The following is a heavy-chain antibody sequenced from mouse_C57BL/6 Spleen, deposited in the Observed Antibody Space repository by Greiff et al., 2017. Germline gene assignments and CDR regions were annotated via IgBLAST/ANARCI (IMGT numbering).Heavy chain of an antibody. CDR1: GFSLSTSGMG. J-gene: IGHJ4*01. Sequence: QVTLKVSGPGILQSSQTLSLTCSFSGFSLSTSGMGVSWIRQPSGKGLEWLAHIYWDDDKRYNPSLKSRLTISKDTSRNQVFLKITSVDTADTATYYCARRRIYYYGSSSYYAMDYWGQGPSVTVSS. CDR3: ARRRIYYYGSSSYYAMDY. CDR2: IYWDDDK. V-gene: IGHV8-12*01. D-gene: IGHD1-1*01.